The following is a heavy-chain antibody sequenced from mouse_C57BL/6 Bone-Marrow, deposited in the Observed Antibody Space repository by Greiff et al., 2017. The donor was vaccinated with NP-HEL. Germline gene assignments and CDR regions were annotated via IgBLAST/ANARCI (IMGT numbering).Heavy chain of an antibody. V-gene: IGHV1-66*01. Sequence: VQLQQSGPELVKPGASVKISCKASGYSFTSYYIHWVKQRPGQGLEWIGWIYPGRGNTKYNEKFKGKATLTADTSSSTAYMQLSSLTSEDSAVYYCARGYSNYEGYAMDYWGQGTSVTVSS. D-gene: IGHD2-5*01. CDR3: ARGYSNYEGYAMDY. CDR2: IYPGRGNT. J-gene: IGHJ4*01. CDR1: GYSFTSYY.